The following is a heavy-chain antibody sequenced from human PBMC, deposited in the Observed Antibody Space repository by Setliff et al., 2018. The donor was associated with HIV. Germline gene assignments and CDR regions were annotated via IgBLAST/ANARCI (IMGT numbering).Heavy chain of an antibody. CDR2: ISSGSRTI. CDR3: ARDPEPTGFSGSFGY. Sequence: GGSLRLSCAASGFTFNTYSMNWVRQAPGKGLEWVSYISSGSRTIYYADSVKGRFTISRDNAKNSLFLQMSRLRVEDTARYYCARDPEPTGFSGSFGYWGQGTPVTVSS. D-gene: IGHD1-26*01. V-gene: IGHV3-48*01. CDR1: GFTFNTYS. J-gene: IGHJ4*02.